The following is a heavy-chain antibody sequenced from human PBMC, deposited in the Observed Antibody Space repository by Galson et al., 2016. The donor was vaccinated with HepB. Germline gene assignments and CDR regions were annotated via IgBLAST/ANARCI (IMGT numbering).Heavy chain of an antibody. J-gene: IGHJ1*01. D-gene: IGHD5-18*01. Sequence: SLRLSCAASGFNFKDFSMNWIRQAPGKGLEWISYISGTGTNIHYADSVKGRFTISKDKAKHSLYLQMSSLRVEDTAVYYCARDINPRGFSYSFWGQGTLVAVSS. CDR3: ARDINPRGFSYSF. CDR1: GFNFKDFS. CDR2: ISGTGTNI. V-gene: IGHV3-48*01.